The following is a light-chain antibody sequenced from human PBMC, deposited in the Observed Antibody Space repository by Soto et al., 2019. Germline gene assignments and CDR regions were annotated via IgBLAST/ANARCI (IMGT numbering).Light chain of an antibody. CDR1: SSNIGAGYD. V-gene: IGLV1-40*01. J-gene: IGLJ2*01. CDR2: GNN. CDR3: QSYDSSLSAVV. Sequence: QSVLTQPPSVSGAPGQRVTISCTGSSSNIGAGYDVQWYQQFPGPAPKLLIYGNNNRPSGVPDRISGSKSGTLASLAITGLQAEDEADYYCQSYDSSLSAVVFGGGTKLTVL.